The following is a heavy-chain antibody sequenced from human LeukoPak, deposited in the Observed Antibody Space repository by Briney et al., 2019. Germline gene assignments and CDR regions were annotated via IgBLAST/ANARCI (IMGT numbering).Heavy chain of an antibody. CDR2: ISSSGSTI. J-gene: IGHJ5*02. V-gene: IGHV3-48*03. Sequence: GGSLRLSCAASGFTFSSYEMNWVRQAPGKGLKGVSYISSSGSTIYYADSVKGRFTISRDNAKNSLYLQMNSLRAEDTAVYYCARVFNWFDPWGQGTLVTVSS. CDR3: ARVFNWFDP. CDR1: GFTFSSYE.